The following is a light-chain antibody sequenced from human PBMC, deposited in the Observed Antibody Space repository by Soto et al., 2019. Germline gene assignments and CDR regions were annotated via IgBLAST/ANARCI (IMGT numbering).Light chain of an antibody. J-gene: IGLJ2*01. V-gene: IGLV2-14*01. CDR1: SSDVGGYNY. CDR2: DVS. Sequence: QYVLTQPASVSGSPGQSITISCTGTSSDVGGYNYVSWYQQHPGKAPKLMIYDVSNRASGVSNRFSGSKSGNTASLTISGLQAEDEADYSCSSYTSSSTYVVFGGGTKLTVL. CDR3: SSYTSSSTYVV.